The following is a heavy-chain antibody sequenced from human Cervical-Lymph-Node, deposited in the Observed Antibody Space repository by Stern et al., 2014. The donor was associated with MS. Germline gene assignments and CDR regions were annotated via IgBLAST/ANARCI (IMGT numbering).Heavy chain of an antibody. V-gene: IGHV4-39*02. CDR3: ARGVTAVTNYVPNWCFDL. J-gene: IGHJ2*01. D-gene: IGHD4-11*01. CDR2: VYYSGIT. CDR1: GGSITNRDY. Sequence: QVQLQESGPGLVKPSETLSLTCTVSGGSITNRDYWGWIRQSPGKGLEWIGSVYYSGITYYRPSLKSRATISIDTSRNQFFLRLHCVPATDTAVYFCARGVTAVTNYVPNWCFDLWGRGTLVTVSS.